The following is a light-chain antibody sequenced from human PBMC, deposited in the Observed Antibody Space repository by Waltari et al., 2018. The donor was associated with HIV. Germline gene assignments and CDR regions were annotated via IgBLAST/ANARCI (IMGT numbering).Light chain of an antibody. CDR3: LQTYTTPYT. J-gene: IGKJ2*01. CDR1: QRVTSY. V-gene: IGKV1-39*01. Sequence: DIQMTQSPSSLSASVGDRVTITCRASQRVTSYLNWNQHKPGKAPKRLISAVSNLQSGVPSRVSDDASATDFTLTISSLQPEDLATYFCLQTYTTPYTLGQGTILEIK. CDR2: AVS.